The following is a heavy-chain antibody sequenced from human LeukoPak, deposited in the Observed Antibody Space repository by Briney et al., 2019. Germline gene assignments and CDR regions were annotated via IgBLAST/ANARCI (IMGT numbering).Heavy chain of an antibody. CDR1: GFTFSNAW. Sequence: GGSLRLSCAASGFTFSNAWMSWVRQAPGKGLEWVGRIKSKTDGGTTDYAAPVKGRSTISRDDSKNTLYLQMNSLKTEDTAVYYCTTGGPVIPSDFDIWGQGTMVTVSS. V-gene: IGHV3-15*01. D-gene: IGHD3/OR15-3a*01. J-gene: IGHJ3*02. CDR3: TTGGPVIPSDFDI. CDR2: IKSKTDGGTT.